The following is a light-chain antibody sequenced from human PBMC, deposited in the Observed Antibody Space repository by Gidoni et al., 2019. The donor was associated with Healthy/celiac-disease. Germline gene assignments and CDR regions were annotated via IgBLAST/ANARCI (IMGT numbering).Light chain of an antibody. CDR2: DVS. Sequence: QSALTQPRSVSGSPGQSVPISCTGTISDVGGYNYVSWYQQHPGQAPKLMIYDVSKRPSGVPDRFSGSKSGNTASLTISGLQAEDEADYYCCSYAGSSPVFGGGTKLTV. CDR1: ISDVGGYNY. J-gene: IGLJ2*01. V-gene: IGLV2-11*01. CDR3: CSYAGSSPV.